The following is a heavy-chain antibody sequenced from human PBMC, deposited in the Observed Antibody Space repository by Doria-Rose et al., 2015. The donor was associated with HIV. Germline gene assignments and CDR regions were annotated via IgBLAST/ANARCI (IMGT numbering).Heavy chain of an antibody. CDR1: GFTFSSYA. Sequence: EVQLLESGGGLVQPGGSLRLSCAASGFTFSSYAMSWVRQAPGKGLEWVSAISASGGNTHYADSVKGRFTISRDNSKNTLYLQMNSLRAEDTAVYCAKVQWDIVVVVAATPYSGLVLEYWGQGTLVTVSS. D-gene: IGHD2-15*01. CDR3: AKVQWDIVVVVAATPYSGLVLEY. CDR2: ISASGGNT. J-gene: IGHJ4*02. V-gene: IGHV3-23*01.